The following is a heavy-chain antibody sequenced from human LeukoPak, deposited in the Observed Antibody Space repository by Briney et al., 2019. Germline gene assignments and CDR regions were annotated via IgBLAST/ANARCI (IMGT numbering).Heavy chain of an antibody. CDR3: ARGVPESRGWFNWFDP. V-gene: IGHV4-31*03. D-gene: IGHD6-19*01. CDR1: GGSISSGAYY. Sequence: SQTLSLTCSVSGGSISSGAYYWSWIRQHPGKGLEWIGYIHSSGNTYYNPSLRSRLTISRDTSQSQFSLKLTSLTAADTAVYYCARGVPESRGWFNWFDPWGQGTLLTVSS. J-gene: IGHJ5*02. CDR2: IHSSGNT.